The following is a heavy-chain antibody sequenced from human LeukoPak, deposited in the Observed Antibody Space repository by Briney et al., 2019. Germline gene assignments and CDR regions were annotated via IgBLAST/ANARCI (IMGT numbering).Heavy chain of an antibody. CDR1: GFTVSSNY. CDR3: ARAPVNRGCFDY. J-gene: IGHJ4*02. V-gene: IGHV3-53*01. CDR2: IYSGGSA. Sequence: GGSLTLSCAASGFTVSSNYMSWVRQAPGKGLEGVSVIYSGGSASYAHSVKGRFTLPGNNPKNTLYLQMNSLRAEDTAVYYCARAPVNRGCFDYGGRGPLVTVTA. D-gene: IGHD6-19*01.